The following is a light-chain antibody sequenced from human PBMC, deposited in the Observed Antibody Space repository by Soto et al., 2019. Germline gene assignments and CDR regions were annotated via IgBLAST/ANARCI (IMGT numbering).Light chain of an antibody. V-gene: IGLV2-14*01. CDR2: EVT. Sequence: QSALTQPASVSGSPGQSIAISCTGTRSDVGAYNYVSWYQQHPGKAPKLMISEVTNRPSGVSDRFSGSKSGNTASLTISGLQAEDEADYYCSSYTATNTYVFGTGTKLTVL. CDR1: RSDVGAYNY. CDR3: SSYTATNTYV. J-gene: IGLJ1*01.